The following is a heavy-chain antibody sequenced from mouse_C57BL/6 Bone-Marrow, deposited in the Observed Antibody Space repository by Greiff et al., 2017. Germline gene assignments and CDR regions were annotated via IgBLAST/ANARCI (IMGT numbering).Heavy chain of an antibody. D-gene: IGHD2-4*01. J-gene: IGHJ3*01. CDR3: ARHTMITDWFAY. CDR2: ISSGGSYT. V-gene: IGHV5-6*01. CDR1: GFPFSSYG. Sequence: EVKLVESGGDLVKPGGSLKLSCAASGFPFSSYGMPWVRQTPDKRLELVATISSGGSYTYYPDRVKGRFTISRDNYTNTLYLQMSSLTSEDTAVYYCARHTMITDWFAYWGQGTPVTVSA.